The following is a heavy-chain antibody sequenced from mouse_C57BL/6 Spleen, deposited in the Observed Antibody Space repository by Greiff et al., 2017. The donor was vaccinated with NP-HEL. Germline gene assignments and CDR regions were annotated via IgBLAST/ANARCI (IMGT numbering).Heavy chain of an antibody. D-gene: IGHD2-4*01. J-gene: IGHJ2*01. CDR1: GYTFTDYY. Sequence: QVQLQQSGAELVRPGASVKLSCKASGYTFTDYYINWVKQRPGQGLEWIARIYPGSGNTYYNEKFKGKATLTAEKSSSTAYMQLSSLTSEDSAVYFCAREEDDYDRDFDYWGQGTTLTVSS. V-gene: IGHV1-76*01. CDR2: IYPGSGNT. CDR3: AREEDDYDRDFDY.